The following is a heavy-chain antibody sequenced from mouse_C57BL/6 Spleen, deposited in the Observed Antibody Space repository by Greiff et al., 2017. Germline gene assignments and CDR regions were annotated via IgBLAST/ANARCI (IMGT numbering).Heavy chain of an antibody. J-gene: IGHJ2*01. CDR1: GFNIKDYY. V-gene: IGHV14-2*01. CDR2: IDPEDGET. D-gene: IGHD2-5*01. CDR3: ARRDSNYVLYYFDY. Sequence: EVQLQQSGAELVKPGASVKLSCTASGFNIKDYYMHWVKQRTEQGLEWIGRIDPEDGETKYAPKFQGKATITADTSSNTAYLQLSSLTSEDTAVYYCARRDSNYVLYYFDYWGQGTTLTVSS.